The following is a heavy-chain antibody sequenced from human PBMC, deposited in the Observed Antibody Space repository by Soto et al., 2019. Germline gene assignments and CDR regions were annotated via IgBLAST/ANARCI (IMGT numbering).Heavy chain of an antibody. J-gene: IGHJ6*02. CDR3: ASGGIAVAGSYYYGMDV. Sequence: GGSLRLSCAASGFTFSSYIMNWVRQAPGKGLEWVSSISSSSIYIYYADSVKGRFTISRDKAKNSLYLQMNSLRAEDTAVYYCASGGIAVAGSYYYGMDVWGQGTTVTVSS. V-gene: IGHV3-21*01. CDR1: GFTFSSYI. CDR2: ISSSSIYI. D-gene: IGHD6-19*01.